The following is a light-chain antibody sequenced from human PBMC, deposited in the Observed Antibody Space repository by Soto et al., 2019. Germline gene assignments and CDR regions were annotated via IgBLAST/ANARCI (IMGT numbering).Light chain of an antibody. CDR3: QQYDTSLWAST. CDR2: SES. J-gene: IGKJ2*01. CDR1: QSVSSSY. V-gene: IGKV3-20*01. Sequence: EIVLTQSPVTLSLSPGERATLSCRASQSVSSSYLACYQQKPGQAPRLLIYSESSRATGIPDRFSGSGSGTGLNLTITRREPEAFEVYYCQQYDTSLWASTFGQGTKLEIK.